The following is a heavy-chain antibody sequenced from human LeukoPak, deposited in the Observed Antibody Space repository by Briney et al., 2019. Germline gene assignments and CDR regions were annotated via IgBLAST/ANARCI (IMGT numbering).Heavy chain of an antibody. J-gene: IGHJ4*02. D-gene: IGHD5-18*01. CDR1: GFTFNNYA. Sequence: GGSLRLSCAASGFTFNNYAMNWVRQAPGKELEWVSCITSNIYTYYADSVRGRFTISRDNSQNSVYLVMNSLRAEDTPVYYCARERDTSMVALDSWGQGTLVTVSS. CDR2: ITSNIYT. CDR3: ARERDTSMVALDS. V-gene: IGHV3-21*06.